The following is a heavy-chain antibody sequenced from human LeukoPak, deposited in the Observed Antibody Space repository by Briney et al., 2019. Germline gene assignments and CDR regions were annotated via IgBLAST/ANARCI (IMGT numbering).Heavy chain of an antibody. D-gene: IGHD5-18*01. J-gene: IGHJ3*02. CDR3: ATTRGYSTNDAFDI. V-gene: IGHV4-59*07. Sequence: SDTLSLTCSVSGGPITTYYFNWIRQSPGKGLEWIGYMYHSGTSDYNPSLQSRVTISVDTSNNKVSLNLSSVTTADTAVYYCATTRGYSTNDAFDIWGQGTQVTVSS. CDR2: MYHSGTS. CDR1: GGPITTYY.